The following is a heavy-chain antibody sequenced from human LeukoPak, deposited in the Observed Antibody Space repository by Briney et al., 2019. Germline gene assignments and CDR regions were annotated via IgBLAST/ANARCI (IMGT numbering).Heavy chain of an antibody. CDR1: GGSISSSGYN. CDR3: ARHGQDTGNFYAHFDY. Sequence: NPSETLSLTCTVSGGSISSSGYNWGWVRQPPGKGLEWISTIYFSGSTCYNPSLKSRVTISVDTSKNQFSLELSSVTAADTAVYCCARHGQDTGNFYAHFDYWGQGILVTVSS. V-gene: IGHV4-39*01. J-gene: IGHJ4*02. CDR2: IYFSGST. D-gene: IGHD1-26*01.